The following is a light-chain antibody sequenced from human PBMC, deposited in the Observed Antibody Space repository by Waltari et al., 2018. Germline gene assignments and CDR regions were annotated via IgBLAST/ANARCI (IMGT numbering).Light chain of an antibody. Sequence: SYELTQPPSVSVSPGKTGRLTCTEDQLPKQYGYSYQQKPGQAPVLVMYKDSERPSGIPERFSGSSSGTTITLTISGVQAEDEADYYCQSADSTATYVVFGGGTKLTVL. J-gene: IGLJ2*01. CDR2: KDS. V-gene: IGLV3-25*03. CDR3: QSADSTATYVV. CDR1: QLPKQY.